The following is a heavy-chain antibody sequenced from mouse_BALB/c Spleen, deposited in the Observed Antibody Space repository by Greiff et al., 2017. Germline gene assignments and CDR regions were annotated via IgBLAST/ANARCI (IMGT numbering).Heavy chain of an antibody. J-gene: IGHJ4*01. CDR1: GFNIKDSY. CDR3: GSITTVDAMDY. D-gene: IGHD1-1*01. CDR2: IDPANGNT. V-gene: IGHV14-3*02. Sequence: VQLQQSGAELVKPGASVKLSCTASGFNIKDSYMHWVKQRPEQGLEWIGRIDPANGNTKYDPKFQGKATITADTSSNTAYLQLSSLTSEDTAVYYCGSITTVDAMDYWGQGTSVTVSA.